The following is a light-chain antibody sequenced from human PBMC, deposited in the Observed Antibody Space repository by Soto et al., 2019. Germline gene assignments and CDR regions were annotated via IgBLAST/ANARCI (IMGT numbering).Light chain of an antibody. Sequence: IVMTQSPATLSVSPGERITISCRASQNVGSNLAWYQQTPGQAPRLLIYGASTRPTGIPDRFSGSGSGTEFSLTISSLQSEDFAVYYCQQYDSWPLTFGGGTKVDIK. V-gene: IGKV3D-15*01. CDR2: GAS. CDR3: QQYDSWPLT. J-gene: IGKJ4*01. CDR1: QNVGSN.